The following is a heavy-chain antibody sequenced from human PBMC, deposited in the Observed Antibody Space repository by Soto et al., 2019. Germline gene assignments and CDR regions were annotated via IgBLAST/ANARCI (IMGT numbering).Heavy chain of an antibody. CDR2: IVPTFASA. V-gene: IGHV1-69*01. Sequence: QVPLEQSGTEVKKPGSSVKVSCKASGDTSNNYVVSWVRQAPGQGLEWMGGIVPTFASANYAQKFQGRVSITADESTSTVCMELNSLMSEDTAVYYCARSLSYYDFWSGYYPNGMDLWGQGTTVTVSS. D-gene: IGHD3-3*01. CDR3: ARSLSYYDFWSGYYPNGMDL. CDR1: GDTSNNYV. J-gene: IGHJ6*02.